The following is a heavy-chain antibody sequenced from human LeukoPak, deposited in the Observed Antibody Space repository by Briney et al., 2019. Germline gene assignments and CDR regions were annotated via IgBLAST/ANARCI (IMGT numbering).Heavy chain of an antibody. CDR2: INPNSGGT. J-gene: IGHJ5*02. D-gene: IGHD2-2*01. V-gene: IGHV1-2*02. CDR1: GYTFTGYY. CDR3: ARDIGDQRDARQNWFDP. Sequence: ASVKVSCKASGYTFTGYYMHWVRQAPGQGLEWMGWINPNSGGTNYAQKFQGRVTMTRDTSISTAYMELSRLRSDDTAVYYCARDIGDQRDARQNWFDPWGQGTLITVSS.